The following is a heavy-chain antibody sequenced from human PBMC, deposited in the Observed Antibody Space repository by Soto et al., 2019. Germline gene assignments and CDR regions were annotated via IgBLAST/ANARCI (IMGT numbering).Heavy chain of an antibody. CDR3: ARGPRYYFDY. V-gene: IGHV3-64*01. CDR1: GFTFSSYA. Sequence: EVQLVESGGGLVQPGGSLRLSCAASGFTFSSYAMHWVRQAPGKGLEYVSAISSNGGSTYYANSVKGRFTISRDNSKNTLYLQMGSLRAEDMAVYYCARGPRYYFDYCGQGTLVTVSS. CDR2: ISSNGGST. J-gene: IGHJ4*02.